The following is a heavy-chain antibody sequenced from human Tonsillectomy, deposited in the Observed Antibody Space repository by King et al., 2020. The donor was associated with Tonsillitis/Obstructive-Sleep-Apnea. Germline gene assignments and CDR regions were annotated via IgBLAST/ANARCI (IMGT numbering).Heavy chain of an antibody. Sequence: VQLVESGGGVVQPGRSLRLSCAASGFTFSSYAMHWVRQAPGKGLEWVAVISYDGSNKYYADSVKGRFTISRDTSKNTLYLQMNSLRAEDTAVYYCARGVHWSGMMDFDYWGQGTLVTVSS. V-gene: IGHV3-30*04. D-gene: IGHD3-3*01. CDR3: ARGVHWSGMMDFDY. J-gene: IGHJ4*02. CDR1: GFTFSSYA. CDR2: ISYDGSNK.